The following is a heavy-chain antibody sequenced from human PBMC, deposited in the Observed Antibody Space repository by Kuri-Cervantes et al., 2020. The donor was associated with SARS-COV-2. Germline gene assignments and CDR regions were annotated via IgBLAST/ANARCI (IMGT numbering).Heavy chain of an antibody. CDR1: GGSFSGYY. CDR2: INHSGST. D-gene: IGHD3-10*01. CDR3: ARLAKMVRGVIGLDY. V-gene: IGHV4-34*01. J-gene: IGHJ4*02. Sequence: SQTLSLTCAVYGGSFSGYYWSWIRQPPGKGLEWIGEINHSGSTNYSPSFQGHVTISADKSISTAYLQWSSLKASDTAMYYCARLAKMVRGVIGLDYWGQGTLVTVSS.